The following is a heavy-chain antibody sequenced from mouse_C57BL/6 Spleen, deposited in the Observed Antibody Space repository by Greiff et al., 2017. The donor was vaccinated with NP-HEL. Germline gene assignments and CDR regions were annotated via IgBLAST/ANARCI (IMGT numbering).Heavy chain of an antibody. J-gene: IGHJ3*01. Sequence: VQLQQSGAELARPGASVKLSCKASGYTFTSYGISWVKQRTGQGLEWIGEIYPRSGNTYYNEKFTGKATLTADKSSSTAYMELRSLTSEDSAVYFCAREVIYYDYDAWFAYWGQGTLVTVSA. CDR1: GYTFTSYG. D-gene: IGHD2-4*01. V-gene: IGHV1-81*01. CDR2: IYPRSGNT. CDR3: AREVIYYDYDAWFAY.